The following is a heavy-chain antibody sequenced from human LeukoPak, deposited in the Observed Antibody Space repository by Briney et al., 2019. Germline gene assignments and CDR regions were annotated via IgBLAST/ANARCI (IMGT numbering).Heavy chain of an antibody. V-gene: IGHV1-3*01. CDR2: INAGNGNT. CDR1: GYTFTNYA. Sequence: ASVKVSCKASGYTFTNYAMYWVRQAPGQRLEWMGWINAGNGNTKYSQKFQGRVTITSDTSANTVYMELSSLRSEDTAVYYCARGDFYYDRSDPWGQGTLVTVSS. J-gene: IGHJ5*02. CDR3: ARGDFYYDRSDP. D-gene: IGHD3-22*01.